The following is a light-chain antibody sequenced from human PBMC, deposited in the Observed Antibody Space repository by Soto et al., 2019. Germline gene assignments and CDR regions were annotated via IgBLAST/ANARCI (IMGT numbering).Light chain of an antibody. V-gene: IGKV3-20*01. J-gene: IGKJ1*01. CDR2: GAS. CDR3: QQYGSSPKT. Sequence: EMVLTQSPGTLSLSLGDRGTRSCRASHGVTSNYLAWYQQKPGQAPRLLIYGASSRATGIPDRFSGSGSGTDFTLTISRLEPEDFAVYYCQQYGSSPKTFGQGTKVEIK. CDR1: HGVTSNY.